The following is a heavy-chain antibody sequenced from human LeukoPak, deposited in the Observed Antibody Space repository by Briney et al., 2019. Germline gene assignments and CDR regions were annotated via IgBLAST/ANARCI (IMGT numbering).Heavy chain of an antibody. CDR2: IYTSGST. CDR1: GGSISSGSYY. V-gene: IGHV4-61*02. CDR3: ARLVVDTAMAARSGGNY. Sequence: SETLSLTCTVSGGSISSGSYYWSWIRQPAGKGLEWIGRIYTSGSTNYNPSLKSRVTISVDTSKNQFSLKLSSVTAADTAVYYCARLVVDTAMAARSGGNYWGQGTLVTVSS. J-gene: IGHJ4*02. D-gene: IGHD5-18*01.